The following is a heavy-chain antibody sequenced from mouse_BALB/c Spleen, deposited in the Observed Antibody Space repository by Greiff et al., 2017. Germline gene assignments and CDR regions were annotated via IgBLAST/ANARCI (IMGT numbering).Heavy chain of an antibody. CDR3: ARADYRYPFDY. V-gene: IGHV1-7*01. CDR1: GYTFTSYW. CDR2: INPSTGYT. D-gene: IGHD2-14*01. J-gene: IGHJ2*01. Sequence: VQLQQSGAELAKPGASVKMSCKASGYTFTSYWMHWVKQRPGQGLEWIGYINPSTGYTEYNQKFKDKATLTADKSSSTAYMQLSSLTSEDSAVYYCARADYRYPFDYWGQGTTLTVSS.